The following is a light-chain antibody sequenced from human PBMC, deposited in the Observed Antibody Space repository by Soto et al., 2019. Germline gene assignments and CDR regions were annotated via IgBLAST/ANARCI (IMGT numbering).Light chain of an antibody. CDR1: QSLVHRDGNTY. CDR3: MQGSHWPPIT. V-gene: IGKV2-30*02. CDR2: KVS. Sequence: DVVVTQSPLSLPVTLGQAASISCRSSQSLVHRDGNTYLSWFRQRPGQSQRRLIYKVSNREAGGPERFSGSESGTDFTVEISRVEAEDVGLYYCMQGSHWPPITFGQGTRVESK. J-gene: IGKJ5*01.